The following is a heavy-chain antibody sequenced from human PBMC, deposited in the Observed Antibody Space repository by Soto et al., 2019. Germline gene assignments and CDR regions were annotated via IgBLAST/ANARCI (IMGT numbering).Heavy chain of an antibody. CDR3: ARDSVSLTLFDY. Sequence: QVELQESGPRLVRPSEPLYLTCTVSGGSMSGYHWSWVRQPAGKGLEWIGRVHSTGSTDYNPSVERRITVSLETSKKQFSLKLRSVTAAGTALSFCARDSVSLTLFDYWGHGILVTVSS. J-gene: IGHJ4*01. CDR2: VHSTGST. CDR1: GGSMSGYH. D-gene: IGHD3-10*01. V-gene: IGHV4-4*07.